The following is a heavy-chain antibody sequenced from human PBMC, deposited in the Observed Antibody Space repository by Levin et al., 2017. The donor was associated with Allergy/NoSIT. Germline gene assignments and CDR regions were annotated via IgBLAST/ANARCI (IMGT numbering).Heavy chain of an antibody. J-gene: IGHJ3*02. V-gene: IGHV3-30*04. CDR1: GFTFSGYA. Sequence: PGGSLRLSCAASGFTFSGYAMHWVRQAPGKGLEWVADISYDGRNDYYVDSVKGRFTISRDNSKNTLYLQMNSLRAEDTAVYYCARDNQQFQLGNAFDIWGQGTMVTVSS. CDR3: ARDNQQFQLGNAFDI. CDR2: ISYDGRND. D-gene: IGHD2-2*01.